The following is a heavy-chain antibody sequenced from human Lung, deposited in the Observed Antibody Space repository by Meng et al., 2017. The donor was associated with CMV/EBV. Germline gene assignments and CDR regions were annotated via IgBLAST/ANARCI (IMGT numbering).Heavy chain of an antibody. J-gene: IGHJ4*02. Sequence: SETLSLTCAVSGGSFSHNYWSWIRQPPGKGLEWIGEVNHRGSSKYNPSLMSRVTISVDTSKKQCYLKMSSVTAADTAVYYCAREAAGGYDSSGRVDYWGQGTXVTVSS. CDR3: AREAAGGYDSSGRVDY. CDR2: VNHRGSS. CDR1: GGSFSHNY. D-gene: IGHD3-22*01. V-gene: IGHV4-34*01.